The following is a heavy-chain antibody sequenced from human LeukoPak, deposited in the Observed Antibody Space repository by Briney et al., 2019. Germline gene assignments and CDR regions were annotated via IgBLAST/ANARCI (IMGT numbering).Heavy chain of an antibody. CDR3: ARADDILTPYFDY. V-gene: IGHV3-30*04. CDR1: GFTFSSYA. J-gene: IGHJ4*02. Sequence: PGGSLRLSCAASGFTFSSYAMHWVRQALGKGLEWVAVISYDGSNKYYADSVKGRFTISRDNSRNTLYLQMNSLRAEDTAVYYCARADDILTPYFDYWGQGTLVTVSS. CDR2: ISYDGSNK. D-gene: IGHD3-9*01.